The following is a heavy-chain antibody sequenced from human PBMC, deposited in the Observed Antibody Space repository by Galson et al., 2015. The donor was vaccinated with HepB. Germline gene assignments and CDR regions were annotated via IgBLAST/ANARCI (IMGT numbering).Heavy chain of an antibody. CDR2: ISYDGSNK. J-gene: IGHJ4*02. CDR1: GFTFSSYG. V-gene: IGHV3-30*18. D-gene: IGHD5-18*01. Sequence: SLRLSCAASGFTFSSYGMHWVRQAPGKGLEWVAVISYDGSNKYYADSVKGRFTISRDNSKNTLYLQMNSLRAEDTAVYYCAKDVGIGGYSYGFPDYWGQGTLVTVSS. CDR3: AKDVGIGGYSYGFPDY.